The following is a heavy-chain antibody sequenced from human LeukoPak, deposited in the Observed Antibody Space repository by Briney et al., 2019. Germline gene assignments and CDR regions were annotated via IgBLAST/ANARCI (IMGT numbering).Heavy chain of an antibody. CDR1: GYSISSGYY. CDR3: ASSYCSGGSCYSGDAFDI. J-gene: IGHJ3*02. D-gene: IGHD2-15*01. CDR2: IYHSGST. V-gene: IGHV4-38-2*01. Sequence: PSETLSLTCAVSGYSISSGYYWGWIRQPPGKGLEWIGSIYHSGSTYYNPSLKSPVTISVDTSKNQFSLKLSSVTAADTAVYYCASSYCSGGSCYSGDAFDIWGQGTMVTVSS.